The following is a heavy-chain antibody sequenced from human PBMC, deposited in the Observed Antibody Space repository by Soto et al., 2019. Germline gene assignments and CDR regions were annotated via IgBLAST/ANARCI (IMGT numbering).Heavy chain of an antibody. CDR2: IFPDDSDT. Sequence: GESLKISCKASGYIIKNYWIGWVRQMPGQGLEWMGIIFPDDSDTSYSPSFQGHVTISVDKSISTAYVQWSSLKASDSAIYYRFRGGVTSRTFDYWGQGTLVTVSS. CDR1: GYIIKNYW. D-gene: IGHD3-16*01. V-gene: IGHV5-51*01. J-gene: IGHJ4*02. CDR3: FRGGVTSRTFDY.